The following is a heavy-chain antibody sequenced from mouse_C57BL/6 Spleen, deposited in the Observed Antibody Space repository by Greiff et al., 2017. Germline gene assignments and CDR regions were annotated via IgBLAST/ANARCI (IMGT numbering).Heavy chain of an antibody. CDR3: ARLGRYFDY. CDR2: INYDGSST. D-gene: IGHD4-1*01. CDR1: GFTFSDYY. Sequence: EVQLVESEGGLVQPGSSMKLSCTASGFTFSDYYMAWVRQVPEKGLEWVANINYDGSSTYYLDSLKSRFIISRDNAKNILYLQMSSLKSEDTATYYCARLGRYFDYWGQGTTLTVSS. J-gene: IGHJ2*01. V-gene: IGHV5-16*01.